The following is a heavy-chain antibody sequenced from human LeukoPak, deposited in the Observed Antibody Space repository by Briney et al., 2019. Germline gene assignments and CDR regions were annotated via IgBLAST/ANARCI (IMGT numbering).Heavy chain of an antibody. D-gene: IGHD6-25*01. V-gene: IGHV5-51*01. CDR1: GYIFTSYW. CDR2: IYPGDSDT. Sequence: GESLQISCKGSGYIFTSYWIGWVRQLPGKGLEWMGIIYPGDSDTRYSPSFQGQVTISADKSISTAYLQWSSLKASDTAMYYCASAGRIAAPTLWGQGTLVTVSS. J-gene: IGHJ4*02. CDR3: ASAGRIAAPTL.